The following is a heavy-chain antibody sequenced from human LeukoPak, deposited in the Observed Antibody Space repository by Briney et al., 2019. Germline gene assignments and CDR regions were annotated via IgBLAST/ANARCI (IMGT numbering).Heavy chain of an antibody. CDR1: GGSFSGYY. J-gene: IGHJ5*02. V-gene: IGHV4-34*01. D-gene: IGHD3-10*01. CDR3: AREGWYAYYYGSGSINWFDP. Sequence: SETLSLTCAVYGGSFSGYYWTWIRQPPGKGLEWIGEIHHSGITDYNPSLKSRVTISIDTSKNQFSLKLTSVTAADTAVYYCAREGWYAYYYGSGSINWFDPWGQGTLVTVSS. CDR2: IHHSGIT.